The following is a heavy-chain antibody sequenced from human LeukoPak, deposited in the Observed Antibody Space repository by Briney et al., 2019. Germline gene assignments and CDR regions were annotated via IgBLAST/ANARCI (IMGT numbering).Heavy chain of an antibody. J-gene: IGHJ4*02. V-gene: IGHV3-30*03. CDR3: ARGYSYGYDFDY. Sequence: TGRSLRLSCAASGFTFSSYGMHWVRQAPGKGLEWVAVISYDGSNKYYADSVKGRFTISRDNSENTLYLQMNSLRAEDAAVYYRARGYSYGYDFDYWGQGTLVTVSS. CDR1: GFTFSSYG. D-gene: IGHD5-18*01. CDR2: ISYDGSNK.